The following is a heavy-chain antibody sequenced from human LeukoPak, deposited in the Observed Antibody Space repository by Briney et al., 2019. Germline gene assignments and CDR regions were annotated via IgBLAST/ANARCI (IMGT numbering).Heavy chain of an antibody. Sequence: PGGSLRLSCAASGFTVSSNYMSWVRQAPGKGLEWVSVIYSGGSTYYADSVKGRFTISGDNSKNTLYLQMNSLRAEDTAVYYCARGPAIFGSDFDYWGQGTLVTVSS. V-gene: IGHV3-66*01. J-gene: IGHJ4*02. CDR1: GFTVSSNY. CDR3: ARGPAIFGSDFDY. D-gene: IGHD3-9*01. CDR2: IYSGGST.